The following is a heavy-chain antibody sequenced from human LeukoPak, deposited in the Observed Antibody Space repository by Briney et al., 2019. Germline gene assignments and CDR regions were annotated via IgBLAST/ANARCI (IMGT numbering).Heavy chain of an antibody. CDR3: ARALGFEGGYSYGHGGYFDY. CDR2: IYYSGST. CDR1: GGSISSSSYY. J-gene: IGHJ4*02. D-gene: IGHD5-18*01. Sequence: SETLSLTCTVSGGSISSSSYYWGWIRQPPGKGLEWIGSIYYSGSTYYNPSLKSRVTISVDTSKNQFSLKLSSVTAADTAVYYCARALGFEGGYSYGHGGYFDYWGQGTLVTVSS. V-gene: IGHV4-39*07.